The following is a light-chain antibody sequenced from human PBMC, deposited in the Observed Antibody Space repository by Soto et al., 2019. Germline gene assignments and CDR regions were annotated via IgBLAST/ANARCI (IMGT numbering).Light chain of an antibody. Sequence: DIVMTHSADSLAVSLGERATIDCKSSQSLFNPSNKRNYLAWYQHKAGQPPKLLIYWASTRESGVPDRFSGSGSGTDFTLTISNLQAEDVAVYYCLHYYGSPPMYTFGQGTKLEIK. CDR1: QSLFNPSNKRNY. CDR3: LHYYGSPPMYT. J-gene: IGKJ2*01. V-gene: IGKV4-1*01. CDR2: WAS.